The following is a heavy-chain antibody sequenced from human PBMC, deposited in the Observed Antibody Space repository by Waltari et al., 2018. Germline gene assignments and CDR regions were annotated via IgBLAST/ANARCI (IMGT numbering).Heavy chain of an antibody. Sequence: QVQLQESGPGLVKPSETLSLTCAVSGYSISSGYYWGWIRQPPGKGLEWIGSIYHSGSTHYNPALKSRVTISVDTSKNQFPLKLSSVTAADTAVYYCASASVDIVATTLFDYWGQGTLVTVSS. J-gene: IGHJ4*02. D-gene: IGHD5-12*01. CDR3: ASASVDIVATTLFDY. V-gene: IGHV4-38-2*01. CDR2: IYHSGST. CDR1: GYSISSGYY.